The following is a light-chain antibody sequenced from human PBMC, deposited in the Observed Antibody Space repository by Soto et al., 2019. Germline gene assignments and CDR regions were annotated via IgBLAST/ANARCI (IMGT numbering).Light chain of an antibody. J-gene: IGKJ1*01. CDR3: QQYNNWPET. Sequence: EIVMTQSPATLSVSPRERATLSCRASQSVSSNLAWYQQKPGQAPRLLIYGASTRASGIPARFSGSGSGTEFTLTISSLQSEDVAVYYCQQYNNWPETFGQGTKVDIK. V-gene: IGKV3-15*01. CDR1: QSVSSN. CDR2: GAS.